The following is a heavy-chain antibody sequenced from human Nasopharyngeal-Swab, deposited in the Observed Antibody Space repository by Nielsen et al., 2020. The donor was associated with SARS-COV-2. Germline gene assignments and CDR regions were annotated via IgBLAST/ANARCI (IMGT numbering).Heavy chain of an antibody. D-gene: IGHD3-10*01. J-gene: IGHJ4*02. CDR2: INTNTGNP. V-gene: IGHV7-4-1*02. CDR3: ARIIYYGSGSYYGNDY. CDR1: GYTFTSFG. Sequence: ASVQVSCKASGYTFTSFGMNWVRQAPGQGLEWMGWINTNTGNPTYAQGFTGRFVFSLDTSVSTAYLQISSLKAEDTAVYYCARIIYYGSGSYYGNDYWGQGTLVTVS.